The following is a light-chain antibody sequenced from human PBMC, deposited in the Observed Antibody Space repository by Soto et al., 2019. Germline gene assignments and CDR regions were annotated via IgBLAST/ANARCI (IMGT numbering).Light chain of an antibody. Sequence: QAVVTQEPSLTVSPGGTVTLTCGSSTGAVTSGHYPYWFQQKPGQAPRTLIYDTSNKHSWTPARFSGSLLGGKAALTLSGAQPEDGAEYFCLLSYSGARSVGGGTQLTVL. CDR3: LLSYSGARS. J-gene: IGLJ2*01. CDR1: TGAVTSGHY. CDR2: DTS. V-gene: IGLV7-46*01.